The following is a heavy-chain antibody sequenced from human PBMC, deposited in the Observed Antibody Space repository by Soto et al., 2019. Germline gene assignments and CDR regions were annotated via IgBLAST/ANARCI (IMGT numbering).Heavy chain of an antibody. CDR2: ISYDGSNK. CDR3: AKGRNHHYYDSSGYPEFDY. CDR1: GFTFSSYG. V-gene: IGHV3-30*18. Sequence: PGGSLRLSCAASGFTFSSYGMHWVRQAPGKGLEWVAVISYDGSNKYYADSVKGRFTISRDNSKNTLYLQMNSLRAEDTAVYYCAKGRNHHYYDSSGYPEFDYWGQGT. D-gene: IGHD3-22*01. J-gene: IGHJ4*02.